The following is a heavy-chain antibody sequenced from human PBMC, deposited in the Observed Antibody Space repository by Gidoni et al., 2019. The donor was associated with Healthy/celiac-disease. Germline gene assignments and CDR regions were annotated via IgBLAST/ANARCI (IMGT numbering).Heavy chain of an antibody. CDR3: ARQESRSWAVVTAFDY. Sequence: QLQLQESGPGLVQPSETLSLTCTVSGGSIISRSYYWGWIRQPPGKGLEWIGRIYYSGSTYYNPSLKSRVTISVDTSKNQFSLKLSSVTAADTAVYYCARQESRSWAVVTAFDYWGQGTLVTVSS. J-gene: IGHJ4*02. CDR2: IYYSGST. D-gene: IGHD2-15*01. V-gene: IGHV4-39*01. CDR1: GGSIISRSYY.